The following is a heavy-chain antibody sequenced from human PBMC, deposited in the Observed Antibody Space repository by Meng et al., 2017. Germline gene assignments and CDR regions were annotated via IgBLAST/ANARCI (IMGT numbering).Heavy chain of an antibody. V-gene: IGHV3-73*01. J-gene: IGHJ3*02. CDR2: IGGRRKNYAA. CDR3: TMYIRGHI. CDR1: GVSFSDFD. Sequence: GESLKISCAVSGVSFSDFDIHWVRQASGKGLEWVGRIGGRRKNYAAAYAAPVRGRFTISSDDSRSTAYLQMDSLKTDDSAVYYCTMYIRGHIWGQVTMVTVSS. D-gene: IGHD1-1*01.